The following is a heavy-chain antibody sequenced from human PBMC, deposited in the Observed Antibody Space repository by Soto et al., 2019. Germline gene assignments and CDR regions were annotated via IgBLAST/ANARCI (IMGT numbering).Heavy chain of an antibody. V-gene: IGHV3-43*01. Sequence: GGSLRLSCAASGFTFNDYTVHWVRQAPGKGLEWVSLISWDGGSTYYADSVKGRFTISRDNSKNSLYLQMNSLRTEDTALYYCAKALVGATLLGMDVWGQGTTVTVSS. D-gene: IGHD1-26*01. CDR3: AKALVGATLLGMDV. J-gene: IGHJ6*02. CDR1: GFTFNDYT. CDR2: ISWDGGST.